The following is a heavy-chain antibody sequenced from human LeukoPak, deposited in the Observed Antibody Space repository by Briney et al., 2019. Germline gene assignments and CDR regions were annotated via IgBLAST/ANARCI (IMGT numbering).Heavy chain of an antibody. CDR3: ARGSSPGLCMDV. J-gene: IGHJ6*02. D-gene: IGHD6-6*01. CDR2: IYYSGST. CDR1: GGSIGSYY. Sequence: SETLSLTCTISGGSIGSYYWRWIRQPPGKGLEWIGYIYYSGSTNYNPSLKSRVTISVDTSNKQFSLNLSSVTAADTAVYYCARGSSPGLCMDVWGQGTTVSVSS. V-gene: IGHV4-59*01.